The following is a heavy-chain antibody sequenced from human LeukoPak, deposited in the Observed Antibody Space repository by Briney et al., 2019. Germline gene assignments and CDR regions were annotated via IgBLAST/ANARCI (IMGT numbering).Heavy chain of an antibody. CDR2: IYSGGST. Sequence: PGGFLRLSCAASGFTVSSNYMSWVRQAPGKGLEWVSVIYSGGSTYYADSVKGRFTISRDNSKNTLYLQMNSLRAEDTAVYYCARDFLGMATDYWGQGTLVTVSS. D-gene: IGHD5-24*01. CDR3: ARDFLGMATDY. V-gene: IGHV3-53*01. J-gene: IGHJ4*02. CDR1: GFTVSSNY.